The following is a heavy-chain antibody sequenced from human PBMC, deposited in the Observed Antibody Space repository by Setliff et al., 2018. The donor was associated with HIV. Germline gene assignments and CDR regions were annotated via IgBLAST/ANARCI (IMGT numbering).Heavy chain of an antibody. Sequence: ASETLSLTCSVSGVSTSSSTYYWGWIRQPPGKGLEWIGYIYYSGSTNYNPSLKSRVTISVDTSKNQFSLKLSSVTAADTAVYYCARHGYDPLYYYYYMDVWGKGTTVTVS. V-gene: IGHV4-61*01. J-gene: IGHJ6*03. CDR3: ARHGYDPLYYYYYMDV. CDR2: IYYSGST. D-gene: IGHD5-12*01. CDR1: GVSTSSSTYY.